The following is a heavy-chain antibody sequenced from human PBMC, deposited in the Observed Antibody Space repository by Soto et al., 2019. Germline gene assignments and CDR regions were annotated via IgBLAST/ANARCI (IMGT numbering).Heavy chain of an antibody. CDR2: IYSSGST. CDR1: GGSINSYY. D-gene: IGHD3-10*01. J-gene: IGHJ4*02. V-gene: IGHV4-59*01. CDR3: ARDTYYSDPSGSKAPYFGF. Sequence: SSETLSLTCTVTGGSINSYYWSWIRQPPGKGLEWLGYIYSSGSTNYNPSLQSRVTISVDTSKNRFSLRLASVTSADTAVYFCARDTYYSDPSGSKAPYFGFWGQGSLVTVS.